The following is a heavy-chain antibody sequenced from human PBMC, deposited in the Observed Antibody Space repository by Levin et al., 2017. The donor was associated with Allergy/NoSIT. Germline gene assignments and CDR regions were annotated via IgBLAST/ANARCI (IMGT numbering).Heavy chain of an antibody. D-gene: IGHD5-18*01. CDR3: TRGAADTSMVFYYYYMDV. CDR1: GGSISSTTYY. V-gene: IGHV4-39*01. J-gene: IGHJ6*03. Sequence: SGGSLRLSCTVSGGSISSTTYYWGWIRQPPGKGLEWIGTIYYSGTTYYNPSLKSRVTISVDTSKNQFSLNLTSVTAAATAVYYCTRGAADTSMVFYYYYMDVWGKGTTVTVPS. CDR2: IYYSGTT.